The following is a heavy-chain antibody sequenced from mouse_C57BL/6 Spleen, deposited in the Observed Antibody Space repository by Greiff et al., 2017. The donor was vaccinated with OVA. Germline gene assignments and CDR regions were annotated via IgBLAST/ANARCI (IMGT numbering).Heavy chain of an antibody. J-gene: IGHJ4*01. CDR1: GYTFTSYG. CDR2: IYPRSGNT. CDR3: AREDGSSQYYYAMDY. D-gene: IGHD1-1*01. Sequence: VQLQQSGAELARPGASVKLSCKASGYTFTSYGISWVKQRTGQGLEWIGEIYPRSGNTYYNEKFKGKATLTADKSSSTAYMELRSLTSEDSAVYFCAREDGSSQYYYAMDYWGQGTSDTVSS. V-gene: IGHV1-81*01.